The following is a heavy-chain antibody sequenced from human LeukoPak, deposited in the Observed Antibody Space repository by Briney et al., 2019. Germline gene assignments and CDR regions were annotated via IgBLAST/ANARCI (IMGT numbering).Heavy chain of an antibody. J-gene: IGHJ4*01. CDR2: IYPSGST. D-gene: IGHD6-13*01. CDR1: GYSISSGYY. V-gene: IGHV4-38-2*02. CDR3: AREERDGSWYVDGYY. Sequence: SETLSLTCTVSGYSISSGYYWGWIRQPPGKGLEWIGTIYPSGSTYYNPSLKSRVTISVDTSKDQFSLKLSSVTAADTAVFYCAREERDGSWYVDGYYWGHGVLVTVSS.